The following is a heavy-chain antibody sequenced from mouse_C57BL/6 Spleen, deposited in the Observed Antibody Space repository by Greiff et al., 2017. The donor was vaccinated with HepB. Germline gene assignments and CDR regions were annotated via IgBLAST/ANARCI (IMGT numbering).Heavy chain of an antibody. D-gene: IGHD2-4*01. CDR1: GYTFTSYW. CDR2: IYPSDSET. V-gene: IGHV1-61*01. CDR3: ARSDDYGLFAY. Sequence: QVQLQQPGAELVRPGSSVKLSCKASGYTFTSYWMDWVKQRPGQGLEWIGNIYPSDSETHYNQKFKDKATLTVDKSSSTAYMQLSSLTSEDSAVYYCARSDDYGLFAYWGQGTLVTVSA. J-gene: IGHJ3*01.